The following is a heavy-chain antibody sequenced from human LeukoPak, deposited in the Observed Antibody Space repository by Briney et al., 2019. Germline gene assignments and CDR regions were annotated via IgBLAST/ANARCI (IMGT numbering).Heavy chain of an antibody. V-gene: IGHV3-23*01. CDR2: ISGSGVNT. D-gene: IGHD3-22*01. Sequence: SGGSLRLSCAASGFTFSSYAMSWVRRAPGKGLEWVSAISGSGVNTYYADSVKGRFTISRDNSKNTLYLQMNSLRAEDTAVYYCAKMLLIYYDTSGGAFDIWGQGTMVTVSS. J-gene: IGHJ3*02. CDR1: GFTFSSYA. CDR3: AKMLLIYYDTSGGAFDI.